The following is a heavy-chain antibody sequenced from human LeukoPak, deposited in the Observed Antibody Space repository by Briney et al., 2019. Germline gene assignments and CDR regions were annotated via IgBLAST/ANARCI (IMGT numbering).Heavy chain of an antibody. Sequence: ASVKVSCKASGYTFTSYAMNWVRQAPGQGLEWMGWINTNTGNPTYAQGFTGRFVFSLDTSVSTAYLQISGLKAEDTAVYYCAREGAYYDSSGYLGNAFDIWGQGTMVTVSS. D-gene: IGHD3-22*01. CDR3: AREGAYYDSSGYLGNAFDI. J-gene: IGHJ3*02. CDR2: INTNTGNP. V-gene: IGHV7-4-1*02. CDR1: GYTFTSYA.